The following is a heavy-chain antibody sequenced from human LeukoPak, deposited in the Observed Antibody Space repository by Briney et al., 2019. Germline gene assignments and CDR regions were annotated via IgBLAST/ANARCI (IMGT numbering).Heavy chain of an antibody. D-gene: IGHD6-13*01. CDR3: ARSYCSSWYVLICH. CDR2: LYPSDSGT. CDR1: GYSFNSYW. J-gene: IGHJ4*02. V-gene: IGHV5-51*01. Sequence: GESLEISWKGSGYSFNSYWIGLGRQIPGKGVGLVGILYPSDSGTKYSAPFQGQVTSSADKSISTAYLQWSRLKASDTAMYYCARSYCSSWYVLICHWGQGTLVTVSP.